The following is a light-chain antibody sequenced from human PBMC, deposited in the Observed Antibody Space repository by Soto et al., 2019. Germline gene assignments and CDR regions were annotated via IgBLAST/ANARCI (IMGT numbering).Light chain of an antibody. CDR2: VAS. CDR3: QQSYSTPYT. V-gene: IGKV1-39*01. CDR1: QSISSY. J-gene: IGKJ2*01. Sequence: DIQMTQSPSSLSASVGDRVTISCRASQSISSYLNWYQQKPGKVPKLLIYVASSLQSGVPSRFSGSESGTDFTLTISSLQPEDFATYYCQQSYSTPYTFGQGTKLEIK.